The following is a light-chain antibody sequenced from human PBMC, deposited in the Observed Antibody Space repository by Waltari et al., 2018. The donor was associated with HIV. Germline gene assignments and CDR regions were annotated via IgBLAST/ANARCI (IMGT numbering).Light chain of an antibody. J-gene: IGLJ3*02. CDR2: RNN. CDR1: SSNIGSNY. Sequence: QSVLTQPPSASGTPGQRVTISCSGSSSNIGSNYVYWYQQLPGTAPKLLIYRNNQRPSGGPDRFSGSKSGTSASLAISGLRSEDEADYYCAAWDDSLSGLHWVFGGGTKLTVL. V-gene: IGLV1-47*01. CDR3: AAWDDSLSGLHWV.